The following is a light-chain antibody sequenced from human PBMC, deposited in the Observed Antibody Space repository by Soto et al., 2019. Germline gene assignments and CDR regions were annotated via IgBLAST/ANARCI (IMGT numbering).Light chain of an antibody. CDR3: QESYSSSFT. CDR2: AAS. J-gene: IGKJ4*01. V-gene: IGKV1-39*01. Sequence: DIQMTQSPSSLSASIGDRVTITCRASQSIGRNLNWYQQKPGKAPNLLIYAASTLQSGVPSRFSGSESGTDFTLTISSLQPEDFATYYCQESYSSSFTFGGWTKVEIK. CDR1: QSIGRN.